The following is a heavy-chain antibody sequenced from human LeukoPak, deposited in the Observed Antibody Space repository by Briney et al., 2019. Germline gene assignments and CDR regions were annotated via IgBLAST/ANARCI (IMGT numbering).Heavy chain of an antibody. CDR1: GFTVSSNY. CDR2: IYSGGST. J-gene: IGHJ4*02. V-gene: IGHV3-53*01. Sequence: GGSLRLSCAASGFTVSSNYMSWVRQAPGKGLEWVSVIYSGGSTYYADSVKGRFTISRDNSKNTLYLQMNSLRAEDTAVYYCAKDTYCSSTSCSLFDYWGQGTLVTVSS. D-gene: IGHD2-2*01. CDR3: AKDTYCSSTSCSLFDY.